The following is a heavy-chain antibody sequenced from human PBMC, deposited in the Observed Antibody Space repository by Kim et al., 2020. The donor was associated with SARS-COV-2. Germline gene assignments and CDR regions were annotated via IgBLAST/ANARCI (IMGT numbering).Heavy chain of an antibody. CDR1: GYTFTSYD. CDR3: ARNRRITIFGVVADKNWFDP. J-gene: IGHJ5*02. CDR2: MNPNSGNT. Sequence: ASVKVSCKASGYTFTSYDINWVRQATGQGLEWMGWMNPNSGNTGYAQKFQGRVTMTRNTSISTAYMELSSLRSEDTAVYYCARNRRITIFGVVADKNWFDPWGQGTLVTVSS. V-gene: IGHV1-8*01. D-gene: IGHD3-3*01.